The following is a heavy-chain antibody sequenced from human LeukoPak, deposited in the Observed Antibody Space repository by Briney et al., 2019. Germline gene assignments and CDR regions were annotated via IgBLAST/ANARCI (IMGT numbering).Heavy chain of an antibody. J-gene: IGHJ4*02. V-gene: IGHV1-8*01. Sequence: ASLKVSCKASKDTFTIYDVNWVRQATGRGLEWMGWMNPNSGNTGYAQKFQGRVTMTMNSSISTAYMELTSLTSEDTAVYYCARSTMGARRRYDYWGQGTLVTVSS. CDR1: KDTFTIYD. CDR2: MNPNSGNT. D-gene: IGHD1-26*01. CDR3: ARSTMGARRRYDY.